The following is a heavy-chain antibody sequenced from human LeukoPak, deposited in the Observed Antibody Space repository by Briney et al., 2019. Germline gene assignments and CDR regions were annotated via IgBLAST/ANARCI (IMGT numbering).Heavy chain of an antibody. J-gene: IGHJ5*02. CDR3: ARGHGGHSSSWYVDWFDP. CDR2: IIPILGIA. Sequence: SVKVSCKASGGTFSSYAISWVRQAPGQRLEWMGRIIPILGIANYAQKFQGRVTITADKSTSTAYMELSSLRSEDTAVYYCARGHGGHSSSWYVDWFDPWGQGTLVTVSS. CDR1: GGTFSSYA. V-gene: IGHV1-69*04. D-gene: IGHD6-13*01.